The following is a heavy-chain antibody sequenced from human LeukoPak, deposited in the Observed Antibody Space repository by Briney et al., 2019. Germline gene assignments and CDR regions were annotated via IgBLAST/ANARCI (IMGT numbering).Heavy chain of an antibody. V-gene: IGHV1-2*02. CDR3: ASLRYPGTSYYMDV. J-gene: IGHJ6*03. D-gene: IGHD1-1*01. CDR1: GYIFTGYY. Sequence: ASVKVSCKASGYIFTGYYVHWVRQAPGQGLEWMGWINPNSGGTNYAQKFQGRVTMTRDTSISTAYMELSRLRSDDTAVYYCASLRYPGTSYYMDVWGKGTTVTVSS. CDR2: INPNSGGT.